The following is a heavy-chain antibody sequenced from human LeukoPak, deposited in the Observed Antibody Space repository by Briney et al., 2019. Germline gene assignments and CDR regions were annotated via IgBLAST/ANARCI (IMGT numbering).Heavy chain of an antibody. V-gene: IGHV3-23*01. Sequence: GGSLRLSCAASGFTFSSHGMNWVRQAPGKGLEWVSGITGSGGNRYYADSVKGRFTISRDNSKNTLYLQMNSLRAEDTAVYYCAKDDNYIRFLSWGQGTLVTVSS. CDR2: ITGSGGNR. CDR3: AKDDNYIRFLS. D-gene: IGHD3-16*01. J-gene: IGHJ5*02. CDR1: GFTFSSHG.